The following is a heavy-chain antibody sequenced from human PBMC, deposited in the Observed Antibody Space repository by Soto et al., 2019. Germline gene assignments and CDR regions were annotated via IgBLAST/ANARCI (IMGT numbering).Heavy chain of an antibody. CDR3: ARDRGSGIPTYYYYGMDV. CDR1: GYTFTGYY. J-gene: IGHJ6*02. Sequence: GASVKVSCKASGYTFTGYYMHWVRQAPGQGLEWMGWINPNSGGTNYAQKFQGWVTMTRDTSISTAYMELSRLRSDDTAVYYCARDRGSGIPTYYYYGMDVWGQGTTVTVSS. D-gene: IGHD3-10*01. CDR2: INPNSGGT. V-gene: IGHV1-2*04.